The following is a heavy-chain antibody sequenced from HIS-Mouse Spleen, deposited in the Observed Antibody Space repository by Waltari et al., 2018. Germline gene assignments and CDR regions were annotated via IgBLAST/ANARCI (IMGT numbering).Heavy chain of an antibody. V-gene: IGHV2-70*15. CDR1: GFSLSTSGMC. D-gene: IGHD6-19*01. J-gene: IGHJ4*02. CDR2: IDWDDYK. CDR3: ARIAEGYSSGWYAFDY. Sequence: QVTLRESGPALVKPTQTLTLTCTFSGFSLSTSGMCVSWIRQPPGKALEWLARIDWDDYKYYSTSLKTRLTISKGTSKNQVVLTMTNMDPVDTATYYCARIAEGYSSGWYAFDYWGQGTLVTVSS.